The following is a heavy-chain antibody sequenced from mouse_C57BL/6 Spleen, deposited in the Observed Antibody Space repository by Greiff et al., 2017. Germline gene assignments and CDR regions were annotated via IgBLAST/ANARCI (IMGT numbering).Heavy chain of an antibody. CDR2: INPNNGGT. CDR1: GYTFTDYN. V-gene: IGHV1-22*01. J-gene: IGHJ2*01. D-gene: IGHD2-5*01. Sequence: EVQLQQSGPELVKPGASVKMSCKASGYTFTDYNMHWVKQSHGKSLEWIGYINPNNGGTSYNQKFKGKATLTVNKSSSTAYMELRSLTSEDSAVYYCARGGYSNYVFYFDYWGQGTTLTVSS. CDR3: ARGGYSNYVFYFDY.